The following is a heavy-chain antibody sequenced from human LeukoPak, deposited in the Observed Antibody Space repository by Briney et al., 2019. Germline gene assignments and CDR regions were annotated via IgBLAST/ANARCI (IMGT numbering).Heavy chain of an antibody. CDR1: GFTVSSNY. Sequence: GGSLRLSCAASGFTVSSNYMSWVRQAPGKGLVWVSRINSDGSSTSYADSVKGRFTISRDNAKNTLYLQMNSLRAEDTAVYYCARDYYGLFDYWGQGTLVTVSS. V-gene: IGHV3-74*01. CDR2: INSDGSST. J-gene: IGHJ4*02. CDR3: ARDYYGLFDY. D-gene: IGHD3-10*01.